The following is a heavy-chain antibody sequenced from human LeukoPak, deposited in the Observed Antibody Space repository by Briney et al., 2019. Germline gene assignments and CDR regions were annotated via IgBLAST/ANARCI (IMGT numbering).Heavy chain of an antibody. CDR1: GYTFTSYG. V-gene: IGHV1-18*01. Sequence: ASVKVSCKASGYTFTSYGISWVRQAPGQGLEWMGWISAYNGNTNYAQKLQGRVTMTTDTSTSTAYMELRSLRSDDTAVYYCARGTDYYDSTLAGGNAFDIWGQGTMVTVSS. CDR3: ARGTDYYDSTLAGGNAFDI. J-gene: IGHJ3*02. D-gene: IGHD3-22*01. CDR2: ISAYNGNT.